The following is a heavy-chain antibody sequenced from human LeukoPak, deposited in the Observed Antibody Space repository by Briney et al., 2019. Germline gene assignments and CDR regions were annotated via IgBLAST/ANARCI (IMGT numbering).Heavy chain of an antibody. J-gene: IGHJ4*02. V-gene: IGHV3-74*01. CDR3: ARDERGNWNDTPRY. CDR2: INLDGRGT. CDR1: GFTFSSFW. Sequence: GGPLRLSCSASGFTFSSFWMNWVRQAPGKGLVWVSRINLDGRGTTYADSVKGRFTISRDNAKNTLYLQMNSLRAEDTAMYYCARDERGNWNDTPRYWGQGTLVTVSS. D-gene: IGHD1-1*01.